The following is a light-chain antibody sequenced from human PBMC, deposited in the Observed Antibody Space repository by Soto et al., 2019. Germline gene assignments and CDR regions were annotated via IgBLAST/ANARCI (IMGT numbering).Light chain of an antibody. CDR2: EVR. CDR1: SSNVRDYNY. V-gene: IGLV2-14*01. CDR3: SSYTTTDTLI. J-gene: IGLJ2*01. Sequence: QSALTQPASVSGSPGQSITISCTGTSSNVRDYNYLSWYQQHPGKAPKVLIYEVRNRPSGVSNRFSGSKSGNTASLTISGLQPDDEADYYCSSYTTTDTLIFGGGTKLTVL.